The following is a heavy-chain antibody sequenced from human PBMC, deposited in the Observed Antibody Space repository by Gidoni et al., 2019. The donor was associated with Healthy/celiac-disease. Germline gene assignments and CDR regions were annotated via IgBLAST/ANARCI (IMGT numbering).Heavy chain of an antibody. J-gene: IGHJ4*02. CDR2: ISGSGGST. CDR1: GFTFSSYA. CDR3: AKDWVWDVVVPAALALGDDY. V-gene: IGHV3-23*01. Sequence: EVQLLESGGGLVQPGGSLRLSCAASGFTFSSYAMSWVRQAPGKGLEWVSAISGSGGSTYYADSVKGRFTISRDNSKNTLYLQMNSLRAEDTAVYYCAKDWVWDVVVPAALALGDDYWGQGTLVTVSS. D-gene: IGHD2-2*01.